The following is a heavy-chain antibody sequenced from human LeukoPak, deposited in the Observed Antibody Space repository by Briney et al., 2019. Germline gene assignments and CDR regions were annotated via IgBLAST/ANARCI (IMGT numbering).Heavy chain of an antibody. J-gene: IGHJ4*02. V-gene: IGHV3-30*04. D-gene: IGHD3-16*01. CDR3: ARVLRLGELYEAFDY. CDR2: ISEDGSRR. CDR1: GFTFHSYS. Sequence: SGGSLRLSCRTSGFTFHSYSYHWVRQAPGKGLEWLAVISEDGSRRHFAGSVEGRFNISRDNSKNTLYLQMNSLRAEDTAVYYCARVLRLGELYEAFDYWGQGTLVTVSS.